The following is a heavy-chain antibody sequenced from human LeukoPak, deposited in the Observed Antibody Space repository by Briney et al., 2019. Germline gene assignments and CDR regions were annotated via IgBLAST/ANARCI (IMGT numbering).Heavy chain of an antibody. V-gene: IGHV1-2*02. D-gene: IGHD3-22*01. CDR3: AREYYEGSWWFDP. CDR2: INPNSGGT. J-gene: IGHJ5*02. CDR1: GYTFTGYY. Sequence: ASVKVSCKASGYTFTGYYIHWVRQAPGQGLEWMGWINPNSGGTNYAQKFQGRVTMTRDTSISTAYMELSRLRSDDTAVYYCAREYYEGSWWFDPWGQGTLVTVSS.